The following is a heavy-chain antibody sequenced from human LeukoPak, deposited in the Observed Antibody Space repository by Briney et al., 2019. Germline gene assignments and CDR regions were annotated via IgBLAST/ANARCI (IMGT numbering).Heavy chain of an antibody. D-gene: IGHD4-17*01. CDR1: GFTFSHIG. Sequence: GGSLRLSCAASGFTFSHIGMHWVRQAPSKGLEWVTAISYDGNDKYYADSVKGRFSISRDNSRNRMYLQMSSLRPEDTAVYYCARPNDYGDYRYFDLWGRGTLVTVFS. CDR2: ISYDGNDK. J-gene: IGHJ2*01. CDR3: ARPNDYGDYRYFDL. V-gene: IGHV3-30*13.